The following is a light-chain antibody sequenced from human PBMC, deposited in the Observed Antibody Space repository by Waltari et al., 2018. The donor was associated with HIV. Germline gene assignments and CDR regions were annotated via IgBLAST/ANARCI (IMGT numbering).Light chain of an antibody. V-gene: IGLV3-10*01. Sequence: SYDLTQPPSVSVSPAQTARLTCSGPIFTYKYTFWYQKKSGQATVAGIHECYKRLSGIPERFCGSRSGTAATLTISGAQVDDEGDYYCYSTESSGKGVCGGGTKLTVL. CDR3: YSTESSGKGV. CDR2: ECY. J-gene: IGLJ3*02. CDR1: IFTYKY.